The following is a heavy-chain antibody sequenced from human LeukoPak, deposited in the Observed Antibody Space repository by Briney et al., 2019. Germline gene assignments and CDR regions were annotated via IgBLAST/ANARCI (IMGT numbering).Heavy chain of an antibody. D-gene: IGHD5-12*01. CDR1: GYTFTGYY. V-gene: IGHV1-2*04. J-gene: IGHJ4*02. CDR2: INPNSGGT. Sequence: ASVKVSCKASGYTFTGYYMHWVRQAPGQGVEWVGWINPNSGGTNYAQQSLGWVTMTRDTSISTAYMELSRLRSDGTAVYYCARGGIYSGYDFPDYWGQGTLVTVSS. CDR3: ARGGIYSGYDFPDY.